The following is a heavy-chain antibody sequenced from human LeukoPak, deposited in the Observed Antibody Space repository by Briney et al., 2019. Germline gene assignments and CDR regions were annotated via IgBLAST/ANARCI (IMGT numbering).Heavy chain of an antibody. CDR3: AKVAKYYYGSETYYFFEH. J-gene: IGHJ4*02. D-gene: IGHD3-10*01. Sequence: QPGGSLRLSCAASGFTFSSYEMNWVRQAPGKGLEWVSYISSSGSTIYYADSVKGRFTISRDNAKNSLYLQMNSLRVEDTAVYYCAKVAKYYYGSETYYFFEHWGQGTPVTASS. CDR1: GFTFSSYE. V-gene: IGHV3-48*03. CDR2: ISSSGSTI.